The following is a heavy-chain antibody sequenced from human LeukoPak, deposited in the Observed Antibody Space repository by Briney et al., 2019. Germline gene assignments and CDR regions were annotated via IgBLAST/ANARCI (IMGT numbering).Heavy chain of an antibody. CDR2: IYYSGST. CDR3: ARDHLSDKNRYYYGMDV. J-gene: IGHJ6*02. V-gene: IGHV4-59*01. D-gene: IGHD1-14*01. CDR1: GDSISLYY. Sequence: NPSETLSLTCTVSGDSISLYYWSWLRQPPGKGLEWIGFIYYSGSTYYNPSLKSRVTISLDTSKNQFSLKLSSMTAADTAVYYCARDHLSDKNRYYYGMDVWGQGTTVTVSS.